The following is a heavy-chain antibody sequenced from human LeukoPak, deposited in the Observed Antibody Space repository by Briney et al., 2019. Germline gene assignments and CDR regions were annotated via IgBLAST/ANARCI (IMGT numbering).Heavy chain of an antibody. CDR1: GGTFTSYG. J-gene: IGHJ6*03. Sequence: GSSVTLSFTASGGTFTSYGISWVRHAPGQGLELMGGIIPSFGTANYAQKYQGRVTITTDEATSTAYMDLSRLRSEDTAVYYIARGKFLEWLLRHYSSMDVSGKGTTVTVSS. V-gene: IGHV1-69*05. D-gene: IGHD3-3*01. CDR2: IIPSFGTA. CDR3: ARGKFLEWLLRHYSSMDV.